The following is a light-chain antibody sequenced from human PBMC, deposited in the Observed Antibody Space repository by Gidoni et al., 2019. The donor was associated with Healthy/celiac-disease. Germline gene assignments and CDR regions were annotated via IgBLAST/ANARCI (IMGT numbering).Light chain of an antibody. J-gene: IGKJ1*01. CDR2: GAS. CDR1: QSVSSN. Sequence: EIVMTQSPATLSVSPGERATLSCRASQSVSSNLAWYQQKPGQAPRLLIYGASTRATGIPARFSGSGSGTEFTLTISSLQSEEFAVYYCQQYNNWPWTFXQXTKVEIK. V-gene: IGKV3-15*01. CDR3: QQYNNWPWT.